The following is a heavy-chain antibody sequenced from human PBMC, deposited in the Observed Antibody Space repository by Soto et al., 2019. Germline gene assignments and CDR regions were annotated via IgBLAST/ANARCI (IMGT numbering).Heavy chain of an antibody. J-gene: IGHJ4*02. CDR2: VIPMFLKP. D-gene: IGHD3-16*01. CDR3: VRGGGEMANPPPYLY. CDR1: GVTFDTYA. V-gene: IGHV1-69*06. Sequence: GASVKVSCKACGVTFDTYAISWVRQAPGQGLEWMGGVIPMFLKPNYAQKFKGRVTITAVKSTNTAYMEMISLMSEDTAVYYCVRGGGEMANPPPYLYWGQGTKVTVSS.